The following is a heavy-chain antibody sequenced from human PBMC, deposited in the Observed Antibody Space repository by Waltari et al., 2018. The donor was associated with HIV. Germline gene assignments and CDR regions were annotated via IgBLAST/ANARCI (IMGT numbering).Heavy chain of an antibody. CDR1: GFTFRSFP. D-gene: IGHD6-19*01. J-gene: IGHJ4*02. Sequence: QVQLVESGGDVVQPARSLRLSCAASGFTFRSFPMHWVRQAPGKGLEWVALISYDGSNKYYADAVKGRSTISRDDSKNTLYLKMNSLRAEDTAVYYCARGAYSSGWTFDYWGQGTLVTVSS. V-gene: IGHV3-30*04. CDR3: ARGAYSSGWTFDY. CDR2: ISYDGSNK.